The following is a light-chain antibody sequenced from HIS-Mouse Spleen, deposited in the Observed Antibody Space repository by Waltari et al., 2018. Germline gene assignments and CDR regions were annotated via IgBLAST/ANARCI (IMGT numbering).Light chain of an antibody. Sequence: QSALTQPASVSGAPGQAIPISCTGTSRDGGSYNLVSWYQQHPAQAPKLMIYEGSKRPSGVSNRFSGSKSGNTASLTISGLQAEDEADYYCCSYAGSREVFGTGTKVTVL. CDR1: SRDGGSYNL. CDR3: CSYAGSREV. CDR2: EGS. J-gene: IGLJ1*01. V-gene: IGLV2-23*01.